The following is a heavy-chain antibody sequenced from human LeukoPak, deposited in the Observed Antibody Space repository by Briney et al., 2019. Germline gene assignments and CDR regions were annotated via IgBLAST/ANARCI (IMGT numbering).Heavy chain of an antibody. Sequence: SETLSLPCAVYGGSFSGYYWSWIRQPPGKGLEWIGEINHSGSTNYNPSLKSRVTISVDTSKNQFSLKLSSVTAADTAVYYCAIWDSSGAIDHWGQGNLCSVSS. V-gene: IGHV4-34*01. CDR1: GGSFSGYY. J-gene: IGHJ4*02. CDR2: INHSGST. D-gene: IGHD3-3*01. CDR3: AIWDSSGAIDH.